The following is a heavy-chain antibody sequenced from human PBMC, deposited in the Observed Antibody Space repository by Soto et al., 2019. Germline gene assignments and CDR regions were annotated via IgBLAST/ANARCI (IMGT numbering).Heavy chain of an antibody. CDR2: ISNTGGGT. CDR3: AKDRLAGNFDD. J-gene: IGHJ4*02. Sequence: GGSLRLSCAASGFTFNNYAMNWVRQAPGMGLEWVATISNTGGGTYYADSVKGRFTISRDNSKNTLYLQMGSLRVEDTAVYYCAKDRLAGNFDDRGQGTPVTVSS. CDR1: GFTFNNYA. V-gene: IGHV3-23*01.